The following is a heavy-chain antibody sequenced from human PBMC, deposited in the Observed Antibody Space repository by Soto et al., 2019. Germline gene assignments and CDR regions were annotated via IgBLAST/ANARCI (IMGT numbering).Heavy chain of an antibody. Sequence: ASVKVSCKSSAYTFTSYGISWVRQAPGQGLEWMGWISAANGNTNYAQKLQGRLTLATDTSTSTAYLELRSLRSDDTAVYYCANERKLVGVAYYYALDVWGQGTTVTVSS. CDR2: ISAANGNT. V-gene: IGHV1-18*04. CDR1: AYTFTSYG. D-gene: IGHD6-6*01. J-gene: IGHJ6*02. CDR3: ANERKLVGVAYYYALDV.